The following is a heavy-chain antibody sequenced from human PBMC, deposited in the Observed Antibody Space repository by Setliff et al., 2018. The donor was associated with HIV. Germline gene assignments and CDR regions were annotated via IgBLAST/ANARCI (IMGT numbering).Heavy chain of an antibody. J-gene: IGHJ4*02. Sequence: GGSLRLSCAASVFTFNNYGMNWVRQAPGKGLEWVAFIRYDGSQKDYVDSVKGRFTICRDNSKNTVYLQMNSLRAEDTAMYYCAKTQTVITVYGPFDSWGQGTPVTVSS. CDR1: VFTFNNYG. CDR2: IRYDGSQK. D-gene: IGHD4-4*01. V-gene: IGHV3-30*02. CDR3: AKTQTVITVYGPFDS.